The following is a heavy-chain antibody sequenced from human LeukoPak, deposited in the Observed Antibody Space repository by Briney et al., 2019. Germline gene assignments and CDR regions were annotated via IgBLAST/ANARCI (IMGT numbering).Heavy chain of an antibody. CDR3: ARGHYCSSTSCSWFDP. Sequence: PSETLSLTCAVYGGSFSGYYRSWIRQPPGKGLEWIGEINHSGSTNYNPSLKSRVTISVDTSKNQFSLKLSSVTAADTAVYYCARGHYCSSTSCSWFDPWGQGTLVTVSS. V-gene: IGHV4-34*01. CDR1: GGSFSGYY. J-gene: IGHJ5*02. CDR2: INHSGST. D-gene: IGHD2-2*01.